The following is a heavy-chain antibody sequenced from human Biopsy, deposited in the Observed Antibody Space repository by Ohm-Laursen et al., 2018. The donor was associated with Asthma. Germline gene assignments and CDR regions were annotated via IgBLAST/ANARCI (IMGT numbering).Heavy chain of an antibody. J-gene: IGHJ4*02. D-gene: IGHD5-24*01. CDR3: ARGPPVDRED. Sequence: SQTLSLTCIVSGGSISSGGYYWSWIRQHPGKGLEWIGYIYYSGSTYYNPSLKSRVTISVDTPKNQFSLKLSSVTAADTAVYYCARGPPVDREDWGQGTLVTVSS. CDR2: IYYSGST. V-gene: IGHV4-31*03. CDR1: GGSISSGGYY.